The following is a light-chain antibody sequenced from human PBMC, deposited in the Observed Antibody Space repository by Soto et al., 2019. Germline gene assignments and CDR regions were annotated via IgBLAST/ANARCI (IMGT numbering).Light chain of an antibody. CDR2: GAS. J-gene: IGKJ4*01. CDR3: QQYGSSPLT. CDR1: QSVSSSY. Sequence: VLSLSAGTLSLSPGERATLSCRASQSVSSSYLAWYQQKPGQAPRLLIYGASSRATGIPDRFSGSGSGTDFTLTISRLEPEDFAVYYCQQYGSSPLTFGGGTKVDI. V-gene: IGKV3-20*01.